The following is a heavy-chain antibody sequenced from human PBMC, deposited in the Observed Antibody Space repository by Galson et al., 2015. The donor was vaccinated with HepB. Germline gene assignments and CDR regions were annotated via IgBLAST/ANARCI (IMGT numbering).Heavy chain of an antibody. CDR2: ITYDGIDE. V-gene: IGHV3-30*18. D-gene: IGHD3-22*01. Sequence: SLRLSCAASGFTFDNYGMHWVRQAPGKGLEWVAVITYDGIDEHYGSSVRGRFTISRDNSNNMVYLQMNGLGTEDTATYYCAKDQSYYEDSSGFDYWGQGTLVAVSS. CDR3: AKDQSYYEDSSGFDY. J-gene: IGHJ4*02. CDR1: GFTFDNYG.